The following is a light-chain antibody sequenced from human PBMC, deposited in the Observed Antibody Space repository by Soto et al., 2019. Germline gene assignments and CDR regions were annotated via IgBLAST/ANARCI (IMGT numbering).Light chain of an antibody. V-gene: IGKV3-11*01. J-gene: IGKJ4*01. Sequence: EIVLTQSPATLSLSPGERATLSCRASQSVSSYLAWYQQKPGQAPRLLIYDASNRATGIPARFSGSGSGTDSTLTISRLEPEDFAVYYFQQRSNWPLTFGGGPKVQLK. CDR2: DAS. CDR3: QQRSNWPLT. CDR1: QSVSSY.